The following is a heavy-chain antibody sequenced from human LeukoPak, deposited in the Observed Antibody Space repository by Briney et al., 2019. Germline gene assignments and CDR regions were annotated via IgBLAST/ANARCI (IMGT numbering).Heavy chain of an antibody. CDR3: ATESGTYSGTCFDY. CDR2: ISGSGGST. J-gene: IGHJ4*02. Sequence: GGSLRLSCAASGFTFSSYAMSWVRQAPGKGLEWVSAISGSGGSTYYADSVKGRFTISRDNAKKSLYLQMNSLRAEDTAVYYCATESGTYSGTCFDYWGQGTLVTVSS. D-gene: IGHD1-26*01. CDR1: GFTFSSYA. V-gene: IGHV3-23*01.